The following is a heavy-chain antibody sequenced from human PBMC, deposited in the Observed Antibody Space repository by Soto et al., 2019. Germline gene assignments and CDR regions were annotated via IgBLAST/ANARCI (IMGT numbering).Heavy chain of an antibody. Sequence: PSETLSLTCAVYGGSFSGYYWSWIRQPPGKGLEWIGEINHSGGTNYNPSLKSRVTISVDTSKNQFSLKLSSVTAADTAVYYCARVAALEWLFLYYYYGMDVWGQGTTVT. J-gene: IGHJ6*02. CDR2: INHSGGT. CDR3: ARVAALEWLFLYYYYGMDV. D-gene: IGHD3-3*01. CDR1: GGSFSGYY. V-gene: IGHV4-34*01.